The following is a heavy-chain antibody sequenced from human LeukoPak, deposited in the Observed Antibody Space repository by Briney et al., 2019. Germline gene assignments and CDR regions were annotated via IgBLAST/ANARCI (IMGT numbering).Heavy chain of an antibody. Sequence: ASVKVSCKVSGYTLTELSMHWVRQAPGKGLEWMGGFDPEDGETIYAQKFQGRATMTEDTSTDTAYMELSSLRSEDTAVYYCATGHTVVDAFDIWGQGTMVTVSS. CDR2: FDPEDGET. J-gene: IGHJ3*02. D-gene: IGHD4-23*01. CDR3: ATGHTVVDAFDI. V-gene: IGHV1-24*01. CDR1: GYTLTELS.